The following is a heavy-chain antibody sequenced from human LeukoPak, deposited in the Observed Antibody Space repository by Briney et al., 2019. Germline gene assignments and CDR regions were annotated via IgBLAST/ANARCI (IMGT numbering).Heavy chain of an antibody. CDR1: GGSISSSSYY. J-gene: IGHJ4*02. V-gene: IGHV4-39*01. D-gene: IGHD6-13*01. CDR3: AELLAAAEGLFDY. CDR2: IYYSGST. Sequence: KPSETLSLTCTVSGGSISSSSYYWGWIRQPPGKGLEWIGSIYYSGSTYYNPSLKSRVTISVDTSKNQFSLKLSSVTAADTAVYYCAELLAAAEGLFDYWGQGTLVTVSS.